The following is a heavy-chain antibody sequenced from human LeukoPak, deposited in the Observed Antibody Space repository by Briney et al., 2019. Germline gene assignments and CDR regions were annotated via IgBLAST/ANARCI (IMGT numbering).Heavy chain of an antibody. CDR1: GVSISSYY. CDR3: AGRNQLRPV. CDR2: IYYSGST. J-gene: IGHJ3*01. V-gene: IGHV4-59*01. Sequence: PSETLSLTCTVSGVSISSYYWSWIRQPPGKGLEWIGYIYYSGSTNYNPSLKSRVTISVDTSKNQFSLKLSSVTAADTAVYYCAGRNQLRPVFGQGTMVTVSS. D-gene: IGHD2-2*01.